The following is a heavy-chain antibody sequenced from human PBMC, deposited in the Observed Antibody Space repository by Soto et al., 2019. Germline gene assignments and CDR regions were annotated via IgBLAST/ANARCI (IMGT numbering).Heavy chain of an antibody. V-gene: IGHV3-30*03. CDR2: ISYDGNNK. D-gene: IGHD3-22*01. CDR1: GFTFSSYG. J-gene: IGHJ4*02. Sequence: GGSLRLSCAASGFTFSSYGMHWVRQTPGKGLEWVAVISYDGNNKYYADSVKGRFTISRDNSKNTLYLQMNNLRAEDTAFYFCARATQSYYDTSGYYSYVHWGQGAQVTVSS. CDR3: ARATQSYYDTSGYYSYVH.